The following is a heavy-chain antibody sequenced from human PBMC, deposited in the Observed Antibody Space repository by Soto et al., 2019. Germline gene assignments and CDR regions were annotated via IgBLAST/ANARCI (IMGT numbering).Heavy chain of an antibody. CDR2: INHSGST. J-gene: IGHJ4*02. CDR1: GGSFSGYY. Sequence: SETLSLTCAVYGGSFSGYYWSWIRQPPGKGLEWIGEINHSGSTNYNPSLKSRVTISVDTSKNQFSLKLSSVTAADTAVYYCAFVVVVAATVRDYWGQGTLVTVSS. D-gene: IGHD2-15*01. CDR3: AFVVVVAATVRDY. V-gene: IGHV4-34*01.